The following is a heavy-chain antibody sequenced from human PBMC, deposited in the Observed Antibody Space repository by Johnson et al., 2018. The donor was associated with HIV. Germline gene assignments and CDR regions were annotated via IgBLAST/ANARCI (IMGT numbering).Heavy chain of an antibody. D-gene: IGHD3-3*01. Sequence: QMQLVESGGGVVQPGRSLSLSCAASGFTFSSYAMNWVRQAPGKGLEWVAVISYDGRNKDYAESVKGRFTISRDNAKNSLYLQMNSLRVEDTAVYYCAREQATLFFRASGAAFNIWGRGTTVTVSS. CDR3: AREQATLFFRASGAAFNI. CDR1: GFTFSSYA. J-gene: IGHJ3*02. CDR2: ISYDGRNK. V-gene: IGHV3-30*04.